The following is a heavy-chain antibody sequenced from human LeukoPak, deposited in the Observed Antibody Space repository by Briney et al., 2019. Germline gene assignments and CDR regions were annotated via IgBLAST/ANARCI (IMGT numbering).Heavy chain of an antibody. D-gene: IGHD5-12*01. CDR3: ARGISGYDLSDY. CDR2: INHSGST. J-gene: IGHJ4*02. CDR1: GGSFSGYY. V-gene: IGHV4-34*01. Sequence: SETLSLTCAVYGGSFSGYYWSWIRQPPGKGLEWIGEINHSGSTNYNPSLKGRVTISVDTSKNQFSLKLSSVTAADTAVYYCARGISGYDLSDYWGQGTLVTVSS.